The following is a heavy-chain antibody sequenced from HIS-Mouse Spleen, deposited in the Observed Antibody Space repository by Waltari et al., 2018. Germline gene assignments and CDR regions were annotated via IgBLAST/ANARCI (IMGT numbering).Heavy chain of an antibody. V-gene: IGHV4-39*01. Sequence: QLQLQESGPGLVNPSETLSLTCTVSGGSISSSSYYWGWIRQPPGKGLEWIGSIYYSGSTYYNPSLKSRVTISVDTSKNQFSLKLSSVTAADTAVYYCARTRGYWYFDLWGRGTLVTVSS. J-gene: IGHJ2*01. CDR3: ARTRGYWYFDL. CDR1: GGSISSSSYY. CDR2: IYYSGST. D-gene: IGHD3-10*01.